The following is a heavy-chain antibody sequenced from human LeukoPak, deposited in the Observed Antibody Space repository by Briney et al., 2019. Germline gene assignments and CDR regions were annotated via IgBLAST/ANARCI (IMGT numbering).Heavy chain of an antibody. CDR3: ARARHVLMVYAFDY. D-gene: IGHD2-8*01. CDR1: GGTFSSYA. CDR2: IIPIFGTA. Sequence: GASVKVPCKASGGTFSSYAISWVRQAPGQGLEWMGGIIPIFGTANYAQKFQGRVTITADESTSTAYMELSSLRSEDTAVYYCARARHVLMVYAFDYWGQGTLVTVSS. V-gene: IGHV1-69*13. J-gene: IGHJ4*02.